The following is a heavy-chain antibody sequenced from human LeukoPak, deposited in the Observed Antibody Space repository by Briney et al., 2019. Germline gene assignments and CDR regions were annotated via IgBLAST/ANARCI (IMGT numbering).Heavy chain of an antibody. Sequence: GGSLRLPCAASGFTFSSYSMNWVRQAPGKGLEWVSYISSSSSTIYYADSVKGRFTISRDNAKNSLYLQMNSLRAEDTAVYYCARDQRRWLRVTLFDYWGQGTLVTVSS. D-gene: IGHD5-12*01. V-gene: IGHV3-48*01. CDR2: ISSSSSTI. J-gene: IGHJ4*02. CDR1: GFTFSSYS. CDR3: ARDQRRWLRVTLFDY.